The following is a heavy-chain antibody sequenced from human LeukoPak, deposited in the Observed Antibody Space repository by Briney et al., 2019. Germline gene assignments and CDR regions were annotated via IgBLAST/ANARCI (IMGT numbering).Heavy chain of an antibody. J-gene: IGHJ6*02. CDR1: GYTFTSYG. Sequence: ASVKVSCKASGYTFTSYGISWVRQAPGQGLEWIGWISAYNGNTNYAQKLQGRVTMTTDTSTSTAYMELRSLRSDDTAVYYCARDSGSYYLNYYGMDVWGQGTTVTVSS. CDR3: ARDSGSYYLNYYGMDV. V-gene: IGHV1-18*01. D-gene: IGHD1-26*01. CDR2: ISAYNGNT.